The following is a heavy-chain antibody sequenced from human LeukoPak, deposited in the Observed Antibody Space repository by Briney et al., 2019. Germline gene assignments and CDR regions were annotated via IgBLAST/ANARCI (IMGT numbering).Heavy chain of an antibody. CDR1: GFTFSSYE. J-gene: IGHJ4*02. V-gene: IGHV3-48*03. CDR2: ISSSGSTV. CDR3: ARARYRLGYCSGGSCYSDY. Sequence: PGGSLRLSCAASGFTFSSYEMNWVRQAPGKGLEWVSYISSSGSTVYYADSVKGRFTISRDNAKNSLYLQMNSLRAEDTAVYYCARARYRLGYCSGGSCYSDYWGQGTLVTVSS. D-gene: IGHD2-15*01.